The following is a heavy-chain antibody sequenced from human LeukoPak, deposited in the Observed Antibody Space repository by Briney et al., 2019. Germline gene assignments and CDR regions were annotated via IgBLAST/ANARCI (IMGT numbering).Heavy chain of an antibody. V-gene: IGHV1-2*02. CDR3: ARGGIFGIVPTYFYYSMDV. CDR1: GYTFTGYY. Sequence: ASVKVSCKASGYTFTGYYLHWVRQAPGQGLEWMGWITPNNGGTSYAQKFQGRVTMTRDTSISTAYMQLSSLRSEDTAIYYCARGGIFGIVPTYFYYSMDVWGKGTTVTVSS. CDR2: ITPNNGGT. J-gene: IGHJ6*03. D-gene: IGHD3-3*01.